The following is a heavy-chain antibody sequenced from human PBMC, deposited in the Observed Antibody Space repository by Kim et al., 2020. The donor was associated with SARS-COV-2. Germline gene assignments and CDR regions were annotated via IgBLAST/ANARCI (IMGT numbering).Heavy chain of an antibody. D-gene: IGHD3-10*01. V-gene: IGHV3-30*18. Sequence: GGSLRLSCAASGFTFSSYGMHWVRQAPGKGLEWVAVISYDGSNKYYADSVKGRFTISRDNSKNTLYLQMNSLRAEDTAVYYCAKDEGYYYGSGSPPGGYWGQGPLVTVSS. CDR1: GFTFSSYG. CDR2: ISYDGSNK. J-gene: IGHJ4*02. CDR3: AKDEGYYYGSGSPPGGY.